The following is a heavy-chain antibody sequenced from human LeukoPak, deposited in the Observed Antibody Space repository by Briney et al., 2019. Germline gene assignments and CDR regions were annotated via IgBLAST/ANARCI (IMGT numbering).Heavy chain of an antibody. D-gene: IGHD3-22*01. CDR2: ISWNSGSI. V-gene: IGHV3-9*01. Sequence: QPGGSLRLSCAASGFTFDDYAMHWVRQAPGKGLEWVSGISWNSGSIGYADSVKGRFTISRDNAKNSLYLQMNSLRAEDTALYYCAKDTYYDSSGRLDYWGQGTLVTVSS. CDR3: AKDTYYDSSGRLDY. J-gene: IGHJ4*02. CDR1: GFTFDDYA.